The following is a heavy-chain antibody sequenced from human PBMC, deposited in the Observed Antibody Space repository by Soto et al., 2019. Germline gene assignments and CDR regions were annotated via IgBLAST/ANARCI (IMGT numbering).Heavy chain of an antibody. CDR2: IIPILATA. CDR1: TGTFSNYA. Sequence: QVQLVQSGAEVKKPGSSVKVSCKASTGTFSNYALSWVRQAPGQGLEWMGGIIPILATANYAQKFRGRVSITADESTSTAYMELSSLRSEDTAVYYCACSWGCSLRNWFDPWGQGTLVTVSS. D-gene: IGHD6-13*01. J-gene: IGHJ5*02. CDR3: ACSWGCSLRNWFDP. V-gene: IGHV1-69*01.